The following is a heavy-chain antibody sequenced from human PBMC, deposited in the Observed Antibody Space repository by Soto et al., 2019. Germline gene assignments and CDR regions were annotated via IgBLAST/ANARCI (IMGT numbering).Heavy chain of an antibody. CDR3: ARDDSGFSGSHYIDYFNY. J-gene: IGHJ4*02. CDR1: GGSISSGGYY. CDR2: IYYSGST. D-gene: IGHD1-26*01. Sequence: SETLSLTCTVSGGSISSGGYYWSWIRQHPGKGLEWIGYIYYSGSTYYNPSLKSRVTFTRDTSAGTVYMQLSSLTSEDTAVYYCARDDSGFSGSHYIDYFNYSGQGALVTVSS. V-gene: IGHV4-31*03.